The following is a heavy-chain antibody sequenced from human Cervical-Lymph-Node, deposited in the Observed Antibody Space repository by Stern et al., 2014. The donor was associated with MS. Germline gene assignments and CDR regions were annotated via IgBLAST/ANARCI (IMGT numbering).Heavy chain of an antibody. Sequence: EVQLVESGAEVKKPGESLKISCKLSGYSFTIYYIAWVRQMPGKGLEWMRVIYPYDSDTTYSPSFQGQVTISADKSIPTAYLQWSSLRASDTAMYYCARHVQGFDYWGQGTLVTVSS. V-gene: IGHV5-51*01. CDR2: IYPYDSDT. CDR1: GYSFTIYY. CDR3: ARHVQGFDY. J-gene: IGHJ4*02.